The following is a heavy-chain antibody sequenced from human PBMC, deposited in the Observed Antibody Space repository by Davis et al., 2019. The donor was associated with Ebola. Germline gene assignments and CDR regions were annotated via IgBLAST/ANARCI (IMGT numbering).Heavy chain of an antibody. J-gene: IGHJ4*02. CDR3: ARVPRFLEWLFGEIFDY. CDR2: IVVGSGNT. CDR1: GFTFTSSA. V-gene: IGHV1-58*02. Sequence: SVKVSCKASGFTFTSSAMQWVRQARGQRLEWIGWIVVGSGNTSYAQKLQGRVTMTTDTSTSTAYMELRSLRSDDTAVYYCARVPRFLEWLFGEIFDYWGQGTLVTVSS. D-gene: IGHD3-3*01.